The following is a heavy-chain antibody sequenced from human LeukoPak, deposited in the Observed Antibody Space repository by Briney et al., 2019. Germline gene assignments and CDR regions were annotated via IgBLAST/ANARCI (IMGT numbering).Heavy chain of an antibody. CDR3: ARHSRGPAAGPAFDY. J-gene: IGHJ4*02. D-gene: IGHD6-13*01. V-gene: IGHV4-39*01. CDR1: GGSISSSTYY. CDR2: IYYSGST. Sequence: SETLSLTCTVSGGSISSSTYYWGWIRQPPGRGLEWIGSIYYSGSTYYNPSLKSRVTISVDTSKNQFSLSSETAADTAVYYCARHSRGPAAGPAFDYWGQGTLVTVSS.